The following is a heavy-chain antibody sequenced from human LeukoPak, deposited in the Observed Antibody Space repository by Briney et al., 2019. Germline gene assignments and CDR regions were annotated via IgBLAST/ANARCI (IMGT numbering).Heavy chain of an antibody. Sequence: SETLSLTCAVHGGSFSGYYWTWIRQPPGKGLEWIGEINHSGSTNYNPSPKSRVTISVDTSKNQFSLRLSSVTAADTAVYYCARGTGFGAAGAYFFYYYGMDVWGQGTTVTVSS. CDR1: GGSFSGYY. CDR2: INHSGST. CDR3: ARGTGFGAAGAYFFYYYGMDV. D-gene: IGHD6-13*01. V-gene: IGHV4-34*01. J-gene: IGHJ6*02.